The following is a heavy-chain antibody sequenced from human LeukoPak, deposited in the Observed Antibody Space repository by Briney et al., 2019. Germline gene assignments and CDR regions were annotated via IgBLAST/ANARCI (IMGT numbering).Heavy chain of an antibody. CDR3: AREKEGYFDY. CDR1: GYTFTSYD. CDR2: INPSGGST. V-gene: IGHV1-46*01. Sequence: GASVKVSCKASGYTFTSYDINWVRQAPGQGLEWMGIINPSGGSTSYAQKFQGRVTMTRDTSTSTVYMELSSLRSEDTAVYYCAREKEGYFDYWGQGTLVTVSS. J-gene: IGHJ4*02.